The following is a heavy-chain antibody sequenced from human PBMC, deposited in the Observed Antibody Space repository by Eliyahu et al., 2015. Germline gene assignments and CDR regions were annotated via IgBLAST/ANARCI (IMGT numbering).Heavy chain of an antibody. V-gene: IGHV2-5*02. CDR3: AHRRGAPGYFDF. CDR1: GFSLRTNGVG. J-gene: IGHJ4*02. CDR2: FLDYRP. Sequence: QITLKESGPTLVKPTQTLSLTCTVSGFSLRTNGVGVGWIRQPPGKALEWLGPLFLDYRPALRSSPRDRLTITKDASKKEVVLTMTNMDPVDTATYYCAHRRGAPGYFDFWGQGTLVTVSS. D-gene: IGHD3-16*01.